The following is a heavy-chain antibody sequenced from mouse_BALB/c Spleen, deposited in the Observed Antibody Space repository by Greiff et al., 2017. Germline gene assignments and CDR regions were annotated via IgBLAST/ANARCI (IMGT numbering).Heavy chain of an antibody. CDR3: ARLDRSYAMDY. Sequence: EVKLVESGGGLVQPGGSRKLSCAASGFTFSSFGMHWVRQAPEKGLKWVAYISSGSSTIYYADTVKGRFTISRDNPKNTLFLQMTSLRSEDTAMYYCARLDRSYAMDYWGQGTSVTVSS. D-gene: IGHD2-14*01. V-gene: IGHV5-17*02. CDR1: GFTFSSFG. CDR2: ISSGSSTI. J-gene: IGHJ4*01.